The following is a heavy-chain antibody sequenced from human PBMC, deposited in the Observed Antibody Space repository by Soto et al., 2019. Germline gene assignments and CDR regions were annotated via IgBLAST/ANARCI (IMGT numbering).Heavy chain of an antibody. Sequence: ASGKVSCEASGYPLTAKYVHLVRQAPGQGLEWMGWINPSRGGTKEAQKFRGRVTMTRDTSISAAYMELSRLTSDDTAVYYCATAGSTWTEPFDCWGQGTQV. CDR2: INPSRGGT. CDR1: GYPLTAKY. D-gene: IGHD6-13*01. J-gene: IGHJ5*01. CDR3: ATAGSTWTEPFDC. V-gene: IGHV1-2*02.